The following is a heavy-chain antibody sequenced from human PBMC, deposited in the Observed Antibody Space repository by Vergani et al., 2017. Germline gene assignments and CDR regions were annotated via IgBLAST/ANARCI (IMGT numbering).Heavy chain of an antibody. CDR1: GYNFTDHY. CDR3: ATPQTVTTGGMEV. V-gene: IGHV1-69-2*01. Sequence: EVQLVQSGAEVKKPGATMKISCKVSGYNFTDHYMHWVKQAPGKGLEWMGLVDPEDGETIYAEKFKGRVTIAADTSTDTAHLELSSLRSEDTAVYYCATPQTVTTGGMEVWGQGTTVSVSS. J-gene: IGHJ6*02. CDR2: VDPEDGET. D-gene: IGHD4-17*01.